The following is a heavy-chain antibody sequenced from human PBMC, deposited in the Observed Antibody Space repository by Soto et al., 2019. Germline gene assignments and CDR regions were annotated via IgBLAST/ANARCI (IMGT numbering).Heavy chain of an antibody. V-gene: IGHV3-74*02. J-gene: IGHJ4*02. CDR2: INGDGTTT. Sequence: EVRLVESGGGLVQPGGSLRLSCAASGFTCSTYWMHWVRQAPGKGLVWVSRINGDGTTTQYADSVKGRFTISRDNAKKTLYLQMNTLGGADTAMYYCASIPMVLGPCDYWGKGTLVTVSS. D-gene: IGHD3-10*01. CDR3: ASIPMVLGPCDY. CDR1: GFTCSTYW.